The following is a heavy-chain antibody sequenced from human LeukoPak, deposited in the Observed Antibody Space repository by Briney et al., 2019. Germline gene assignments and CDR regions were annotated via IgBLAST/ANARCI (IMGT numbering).Heavy chain of an antibody. Sequence: PGGSLRLSCVASGFTFSSHDMHWVRQAAGRGLEWVSAIGTGGDSYYPDSVKGRFTISREDAKNSLYLQMNSLRAGDTAVYYCARGGWSHNNRYFDLWGRGTLVTVSS. CDR3: ARGGWSHNNRYFDL. V-gene: IGHV3-13*04. CDR1: GFTFSSHD. CDR2: IGTGGDS. D-gene: IGHD6-19*01. J-gene: IGHJ2*01.